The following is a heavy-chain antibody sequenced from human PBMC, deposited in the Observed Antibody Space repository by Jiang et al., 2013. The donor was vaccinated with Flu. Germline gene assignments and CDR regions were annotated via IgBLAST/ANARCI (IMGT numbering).Heavy chain of an antibody. V-gene: IGHV5-51*01. J-gene: IGHJ5*02. CDR1: GYSFTNHW. CDR3: VRQGGDACVDRCGFSWFDP. D-gene: IGHD3-22*01. Sequence: KPGESLKISCKGLGYSFTNHWIGWVRQMPGKGLEWVAIIYPGDSQTTYSPSFQGQVTISADKSFSTAYLQWSSLKASDTAMYYCVRQGGDACVDRCGFSWFDPWGQGTLVTVSS. CDR2: IYPGDSQT.